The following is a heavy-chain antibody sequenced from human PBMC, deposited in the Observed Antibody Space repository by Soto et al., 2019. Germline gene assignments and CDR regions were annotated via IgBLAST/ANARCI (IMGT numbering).Heavy chain of an antibody. CDR1: GFTFDDYA. V-gene: IGHV3-9*01. CDR2: MSWNSGTV. Sequence: GGSLRLSCAASGFTFDDYAMGWVRQAPGKGLEWVSGMSWNSGTVGYAGSVKGRFTISRDNAKNSLYLQMNSLRAEDTAVYYCARGLSIADDYYYYGMDVWGQGTTVTSP. CDR3: ARGLSIADDYYYYGMDV. D-gene: IGHD6-6*01. J-gene: IGHJ6*02.